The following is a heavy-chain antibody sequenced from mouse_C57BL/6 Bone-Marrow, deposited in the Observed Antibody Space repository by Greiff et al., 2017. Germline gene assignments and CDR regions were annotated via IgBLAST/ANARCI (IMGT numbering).Heavy chain of an antibody. D-gene: IGHD2-1*01. V-gene: IGHV3-6*01. J-gene: IGHJ4*01. CDR3: ARARNHYAMDY. Sequence: VQLQQSGPGLVKPSQSLSLTCSVTGYSITSGYYWNWIRQFPGNKLEWMGYIRYDGSNNYNPSLKNRISITPDTSKNQFFLKLNSVTTEDTATYYGARARNHYAMDYWGQGTTVTVSS. CDR1: GYSITSGYY. CDR2: IRYDGSN.